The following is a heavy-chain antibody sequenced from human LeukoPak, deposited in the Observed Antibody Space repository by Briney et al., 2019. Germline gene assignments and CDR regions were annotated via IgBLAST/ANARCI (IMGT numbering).Heavy chain of an antibody. D-gene: IGHD3-9*01. V-gene: IGHV3-30-3*01. CDR3: ARDPGEGGGFDEYYFDY. CDR1: GFTFSSYA. J-gene: IGHJ4*02. Sequence: GGSLRLSCAASGFTFSSYAMHWVRQAPGEGLEWVAVISYDGSNKYYADSVKGRFTISRDNSKNTLYLQMNSLRAEDTAVYYRARDPGEGGGFDEYYFDYWGQGTLVTVSS. CDR2: ISYDGSNK.